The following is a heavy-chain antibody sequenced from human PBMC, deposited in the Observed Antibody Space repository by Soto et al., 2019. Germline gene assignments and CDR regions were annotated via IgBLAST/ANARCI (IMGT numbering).Heavy chain of an antibody. CDR3: ARDSTRRGACDI. V-gene: IGHV4-34*01. J-gene: IGHJ3*02. D-gene: IGHD2-2*01. CDR1: DESFSVYY. Sequence: SETLSLTCAVGDESFSVYYWTWIRQPPGKGLEWLGEINHAGSTNYNPSLKSRVTMSVDTSKSQFSLKLTSVNVADTAAYYCARDSTRRGACDIWGQGTRVTVSS. CDR2: INHAGST.